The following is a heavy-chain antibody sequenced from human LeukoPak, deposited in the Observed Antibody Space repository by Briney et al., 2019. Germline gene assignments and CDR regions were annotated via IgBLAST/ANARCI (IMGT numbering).Heavy chain of an antibody. Sequence: GGSLRLSCAASGFTFGSYGMSWVRQAPGKGLEWVSVIRGVGSNTYYADSVKGRFTISRDNSKNTLSLQVNSLRAEDTAVYYGAKYGWSDTNCYHLIYCWGQGTLVSFSS. CDR3: AKYGWSDTNCYHLIYC. CDR1: GFTFGSYG. D-gene: IGHD2-2*01. V-gene: IGHV3-23*01. CDR2: IRGVGSNT. J-gene: IGHJ4*02.